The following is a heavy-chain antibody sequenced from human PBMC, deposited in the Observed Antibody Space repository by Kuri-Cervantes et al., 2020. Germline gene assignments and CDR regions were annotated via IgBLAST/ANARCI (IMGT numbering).Heavy chain of an antibody. D-gene: IGHD3-10*01. J-gene: IGHJ4*02. V-gene: IGHV3-33*01. CDR3: ARAHVSWGVITPDFDY. CDR2: IWYDGSNK. CDR1: GFTFSSYG. Sequence: GESLKISCAASGFTFSSYGMHWVRQAPGKGLEWVAVIWYDGSNKYYADSVKGRFTISRDNAKNSLYLQMNSLRDEDTAVYYCARAHVSWGVITPDFDYWGQGTLVTVSS.